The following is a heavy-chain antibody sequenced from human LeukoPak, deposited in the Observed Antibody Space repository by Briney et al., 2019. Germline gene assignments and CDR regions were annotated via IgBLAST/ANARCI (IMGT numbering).Heavy chain of an antibody. D-gene: IGHD3-3*01. J-gene: IGHJ4*02. CDR3: ASLYDFWSGYYVDY. V-gene: IGHV3-30-3*01. Sequence: TGGSLRLSCAASGFTFSSYAMHWVRQAPGKGLEWVAVISYDGSNKYYADSVKGRFTISRDNSKNTLYLQTNSLRAEDTAVYYCASLYDFWSGYYVDYLGQGTLVTVSS. CDR1: GFTFSSYA. CDR2: ISYDGSNK.